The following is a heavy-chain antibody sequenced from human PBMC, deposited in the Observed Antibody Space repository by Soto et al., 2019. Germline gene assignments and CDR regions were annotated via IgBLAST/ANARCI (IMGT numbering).Heavy chain of an antibody. CDR2: ISYDGSNT. CDR3: ARDHGMFLSYYYYGMDV. CDR1: GFTFSRFS. V-gene: IGHV3-30-3*01. J-gene: IGHJ6*02. D-gene: IGHD3-10*02. Sequence: SLRLSCAASGFTFSRFSMHWVRQAPGKGLAWVAVISYDGSNTHYAESVKGRFNISRDDSKNTMYLQMNNLRGEDSAVYYCARDHGMFLSYYYYGMDVWGQGTTVTVSS.